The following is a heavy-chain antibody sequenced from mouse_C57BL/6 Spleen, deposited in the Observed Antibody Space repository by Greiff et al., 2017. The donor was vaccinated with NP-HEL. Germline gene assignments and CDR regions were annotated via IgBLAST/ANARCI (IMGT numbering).Heavy chain of an antibody. CDR3: ARSGYDYDWAWFAY. Sequence: VNLVESGAELMKPGASVKLSCKATGYTFTGYWIEWVKQRPGHGLEWIGEILPGSGSTNYNEKFKGKATFTADTSSNTAYMQLSSLTTEDSAIYYFARSGYDYDWAWFAYWGQGTLVTVSA. CDR2: ILPGSGST. J-gene: IGHJ3*01. CDR1: GYTFTGYW. V-gene: IGHV1-9*01. D-gene: IGHD2-4*01.